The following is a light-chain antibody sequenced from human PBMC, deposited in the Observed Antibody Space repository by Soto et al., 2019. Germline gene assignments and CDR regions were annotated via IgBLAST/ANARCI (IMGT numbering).Light chain of an antibody. V-gene: IGKV1-5*01. Sequence: ILMSQSPSSLSASIGDRVTITCRASQDLDKWLAWYQQKPGRAPNLLIYKSSTLRQGVPARCSGFGSGTEYILTITDLQPDDFATYYCQRDSSYWTCGQGTVVEMK. CDR2: KSS. J-gene: IGKJ1*01. CDR1: QDLDKW. CDR3: QRDSSYWT.